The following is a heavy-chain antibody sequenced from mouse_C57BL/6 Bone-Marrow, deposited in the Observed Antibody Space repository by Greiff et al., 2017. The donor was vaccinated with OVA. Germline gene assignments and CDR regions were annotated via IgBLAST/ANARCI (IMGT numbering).Heavy chain of an antibody. CDR2: IDPANGNT. CDR3: ASDSNYGGYYFDY. D-gene: IGHD2-5*01. Sequence: EVQLQQSVAELVRPGASVKLSCTASGFNIKNTYMHWVKQRPEQGLEWIGRIDPANGNTKYAPKFQGKATITADPSSNTAYLQLSSLTSEDTAIYYCASDSNYGGYYFDYWGQGTTLTVSS. CDR1: GFNIKNTY. J-gene: IGHJ2*01. V-gene: IGHV14-3*01.